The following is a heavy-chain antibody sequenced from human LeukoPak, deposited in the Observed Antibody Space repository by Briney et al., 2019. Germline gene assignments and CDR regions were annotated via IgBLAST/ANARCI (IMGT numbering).Heavy chain of an antibody. Sequence: ASVKVSCKASGYIFTSYGITWVRQAPGQGLEWMGWINTYNGNTNYAQKVQGRVTMTTDTSTRTAYMELRSLRSDDTAIYYCARDLVSGNGYTSSCYYWGQGTQATVSS. D-gene: IGHD6-13*01. CDR1: GYIFTSYG. V-gene: IGHV1-18*01. CDR2: INTYNGNT. J-gene: IGHJ4*02. CDR3: ARDLVSGNGYTSSCYY.